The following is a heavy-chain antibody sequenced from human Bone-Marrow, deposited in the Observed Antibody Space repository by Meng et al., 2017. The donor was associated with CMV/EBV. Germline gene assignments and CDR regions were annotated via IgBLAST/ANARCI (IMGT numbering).Heavy chain of an antibody. CDR2: IYYSGST. J-gene: IGHJ4*02. Sequence: QVQLQESVPGLVKPSQTLSLTCTVSGGSISSGDYYWSWIRPPPGKGLEWIWYIYYSGSTYYNPSLKSRVTISVDTSKNQFSLKLSSVTAADTAVYYCARDRRHSSGWSEPFDYWGQGTLITVSS. V-gene: IGHV4-30-4*08. CDR1: GGSISSGDYY. D-gene: IGHD6-19*01. CDR3: ARDRRHSSGWSEPFDY.